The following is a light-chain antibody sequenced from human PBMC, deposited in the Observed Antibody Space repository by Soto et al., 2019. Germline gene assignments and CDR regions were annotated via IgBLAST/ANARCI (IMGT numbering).Light chain of an antibody. J-gene: IGKJ1*01. CDR2: HAS. CDR1: QTISSW. Sequence: DIQMTQSPSTLSGSVGDRVTITCRASQTISSWLAWYQQKPGKAPKLLIYHASTLESGVPSRFSGSGSGTDFTLTISSLETEDLAVYYCQHRSNWPSWTFGAGTKVDIK. CDR3: QHRSNWPSWT. V-gene: IGKV1-5*01.